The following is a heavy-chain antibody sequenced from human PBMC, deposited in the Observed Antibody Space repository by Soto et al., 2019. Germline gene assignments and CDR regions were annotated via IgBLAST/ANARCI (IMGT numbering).Heavy chain of an antibody. CDR2: INHVGSP. J-gene: IGHJ4*02. CDR3: ASLSGGRFLDKGDY. Sequence: QVQLHQWGAGLLKPSEILSLTCAVYNGSFMGYYWTWVRQPPGKGLEWIGEINHVGSPNYNPSLKSRVVISIDTSKQQFSLRMNSRTAADKAVYYCASLSGGRFLDKGDYWGQGIQVTVSS. CDR1: NGSFMGYY. D-gene: IGHD3-3*01. V-gene: IGHV4-34*01.